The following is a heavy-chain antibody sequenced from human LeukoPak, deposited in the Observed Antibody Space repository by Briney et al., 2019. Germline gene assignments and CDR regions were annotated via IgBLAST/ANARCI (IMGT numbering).Heavy chain of an antibody. D-gene: IGHD6-13*01. V-gene: IGHV1-8*01. CDR3: ARVAAAGQMRYYYYMDV. Sequence: ASVKVSCKASGYTFTSYDINWVRQATGQGLEWMGWINPNSGNTGYAQKFQGRVTMTRNTSISTAYMELSSLRSEDTAVYYCARVAAAGQMRYYYYMDVWGKGTTVTVSS. J-gene: IGHJ6*03. CDR1: GYTFTSYD. CDR2: INPNSGNT.